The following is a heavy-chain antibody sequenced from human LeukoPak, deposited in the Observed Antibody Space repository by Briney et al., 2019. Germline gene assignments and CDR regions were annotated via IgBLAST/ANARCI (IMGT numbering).Heavy chain of an antibody. J-gene: IGHJ6*04. CDR2: FDPEDGET. CDR3: ATAGYCSSTSCPYYYYYGMDV. Sequence: ASVKVSCKVSGYTLTELSMHWVRQAPGKGLEWMGGFDPEDGETIYAQKFQARVTMTEDTSTDTAYMELSSLRSEDTAVYYCATAGYCSSTSCPYYYYYGMDVWGKGTTVTVSS. V-gene: IGHV1-24*01. CDR1: GYTLTELS. D-gene: IGHD2-2*01.